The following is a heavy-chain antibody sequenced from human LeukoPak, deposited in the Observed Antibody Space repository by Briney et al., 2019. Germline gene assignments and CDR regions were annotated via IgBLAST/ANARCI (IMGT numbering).Heavy chain of an antibody. V-gene: IGHV3-43*02. CDR2: INGDGAGT. CDR3: AKKSGAPGNFDY. Sequence: RGSLRLSCAVSGFNFDEYPMHWVRQAPGKGLEWVSLINGDGAGTSYADSVKGRFTVSRDNSKNFLYLQMNSLRTEDSGLYYCAKKSGAPGNFDYWGQGTLVTVSS. J-gene: IGHJ4*02. D-gene: IGHD1-26*01. CDR1: GFNFDEYP.